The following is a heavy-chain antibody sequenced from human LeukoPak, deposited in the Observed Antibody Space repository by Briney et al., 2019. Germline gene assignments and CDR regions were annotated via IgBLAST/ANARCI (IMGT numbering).Heavy chain of an antibody. CDR2: ISYERSNK. CDR1: GFTLSSDS. V-gene: IGHV3-30-3*01. Sequence: PGGSLRLSFAASGFTLSSDSMHWVRQTPGKGLGWGAVISYERSNKYYAYSVKGRFTISRDTSQNTQYLQMNRLRAEDTGMYYCVRDRWRACHDCECWGEGTRVTVS. D-gene: IGHD1-1*01. J-gene: IGHJ4*02. CDR3: VRDRWRACHDCEC.